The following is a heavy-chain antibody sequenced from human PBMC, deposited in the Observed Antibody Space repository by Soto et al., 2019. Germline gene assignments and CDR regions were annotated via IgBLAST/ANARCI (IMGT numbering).Heavy chain of an antibody. D-gene: IGHD4-4*01. J-gene: IGHJ4*02. CDR2: INPSGGGT. Sequence: ASVQVSCKASGYTFTNYAIHWVRQAPGQMLEWMGWINPSGGGTTYAQKFQGRVTMTRDTSTSTVYMELSSLRSEDTAVYYCARYDYNGYYFDYWGQGTLVTVSS. CDR1: GYTFTNYA. V-gene: IGHV1-46*01. CDR3: ARYDYNGYYFDY.